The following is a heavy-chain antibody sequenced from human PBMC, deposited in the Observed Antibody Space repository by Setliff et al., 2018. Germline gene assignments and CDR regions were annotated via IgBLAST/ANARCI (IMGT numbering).Heavy chain of an antibody. J-gene: IGHJ6*03. Sequence: ASVKVSCKASGYTFTRYGITWVRQAPGQGLEWMGWISAHNGYTTYAQKLQGRVTMTTDTSTSTAYMELRSLRSDDTAVYYCARRNFYYDSSGFALYYYYMDVWGKGTTVTAP. D-gene: IGHD3-22*01. CDR1: GYTFTRYG. V-gene: IGHV1-18*01. CDR2: ISAHNGYT. CDR3: ARRNFYYDSSGFALYYYYMDV.